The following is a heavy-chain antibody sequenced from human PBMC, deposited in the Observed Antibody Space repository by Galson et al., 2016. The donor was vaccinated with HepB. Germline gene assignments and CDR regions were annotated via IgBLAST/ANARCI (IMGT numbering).Heavy chain of an antibody. CDR2: FLRDERF. CDR3: VGDRISWH. CDR1: GLPFSNYW. D-gene: IGHD5-12*01. Sequence: SLRLSCAMSGLPFSNYWMYWVRQPPGKGLVWVSRFLRDERFYADSVKGRFTISTDNAKNTVYLQMNSLRAEDTAVYYCVGDRISWHWGQGTLVTVSS. J-gene: IGHJ4*02. V-gene: IGHV3-74*01.